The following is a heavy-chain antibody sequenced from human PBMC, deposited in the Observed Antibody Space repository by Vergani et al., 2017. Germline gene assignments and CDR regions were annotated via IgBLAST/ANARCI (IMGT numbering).Heavy chain of an antibody. CDR2: IYHSGST. CDR1: GYSISSGYY. V-gene: IGHV4-38-2*01. D-gene: IGHD3-3*01. Sequence: QVQLQESGPGLVKPSETLSLTCAVSGYSISSGYYWGWIRQPPGKGLEWIGSIYHSGSTYYNPSLKSRVTISVDTSKNQFSLKLSSVTAADTAVYYCARTLSYYDFWSGYAGDYYYYYMDVWGKGTTVTVSS. CDR3: ARTLSYYDFWSGYAGDYYYYYMDV. J-gene: IGHJ6*03.